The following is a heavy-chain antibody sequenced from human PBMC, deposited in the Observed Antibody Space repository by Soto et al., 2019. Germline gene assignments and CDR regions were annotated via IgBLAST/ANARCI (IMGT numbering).Heavy chain of an antibody. J-gene: IGHJ6*02. Sequence: QVQLVQSGPEVMTPGASVKVSCKASGYTFTTYGISWVRLAPGQGLEWLGWISGYNGQTNYAPRFRDRVTLTTDTSTSTTNMELRSLRSDDTAIYFCARDNRKELWVEGLNAMDVWGQGTTVTVSS. CDR1: GYTFTTYG. CDR2: ISGYNGQT. D-gene: IGHD2-21*01. CDR3: ARDNRKELWVEGLNAMDV. V-gene: IGHV1-18*01.